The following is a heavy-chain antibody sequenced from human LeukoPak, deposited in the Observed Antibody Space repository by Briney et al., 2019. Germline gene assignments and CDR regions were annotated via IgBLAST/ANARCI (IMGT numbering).Heavy chain of an antibody. CDR2: MHHSGST. CDR1: GYSISSGYY. J-gene: IGHJ4*02. CDR3: AAGAYSGSYISFDY. Sequence: PSETLSLTCAVSGYSISSGYYWGWIRQPPGKGLEWIGSMHHSGSTFYNPSLKSRVTISVDTSKNQFSLNLSSVTAADTAVYYCAAGAYSGSYISFDYWGQGALVTVSS. D-gene: IGHD1-26*01. V-gene: IGHV4-38-2*01.